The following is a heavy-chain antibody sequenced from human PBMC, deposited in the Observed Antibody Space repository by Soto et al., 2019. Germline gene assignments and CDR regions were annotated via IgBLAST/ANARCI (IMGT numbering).Heavy chain of an antibody. V-gene: IGHV1-18*01. D-gene: IGHD2-2*01. CDR1: GYTFTSYG. CDR3: ARIGEYQLPFYYYYGMDV. CDR2: ISAYNGNT. J-gene: IGHJ6*02. Sequence: QVQLVQSGAEVKKPGASVKVSCKASGYTFTSYGISWVRQAPGQGLEWMGWISAYNGNTNYAQELQGRVTMTTDTSTSTAYMELRSLRSDDTAVYYCARIGEYQLPFYYYYGMDVWGQGTTVTVSS.